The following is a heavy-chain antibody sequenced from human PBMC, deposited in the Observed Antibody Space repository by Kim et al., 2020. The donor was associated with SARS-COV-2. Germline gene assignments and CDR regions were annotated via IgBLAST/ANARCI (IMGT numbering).Heavy chain of an antibody. V-gene: IGHV3-30*01. CDR3: PRDLILLVIHHGMDV. D-gene: IGHD3-9*01. Sequence: ADSVQGRFTIPRDNSKHTLSVQMNSLKNEDTALYYCPRDLILLVIHHGMDVWGQGTTVTVSS. J-gene: IGHJ6*02.